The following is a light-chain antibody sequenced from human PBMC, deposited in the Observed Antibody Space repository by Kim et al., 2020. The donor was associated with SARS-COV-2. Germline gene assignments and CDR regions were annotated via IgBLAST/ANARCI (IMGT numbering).Light chain of an antibody. CDR1: QGISNW. V-gene: IGKV1-12*01. J-gene: IGKJ2*01. Sequence: DIQMTQSPSSVSASVGDRVTISCRASQGISNWLSWYQQEPGKAPKLLIYASSNLQSGVPSRFSGSGSGTDFTLTISSLQPEDFATYYCHQSDSFPYTFGQGTKVDIK. CDR3: HQSDSFPYT. CDR2: ASS.